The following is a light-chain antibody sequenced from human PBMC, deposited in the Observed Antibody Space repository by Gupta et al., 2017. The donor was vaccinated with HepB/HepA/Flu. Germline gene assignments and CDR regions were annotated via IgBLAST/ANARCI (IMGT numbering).Light chain of an antibody. V-gene: IGKV1-39*01. Sequence: DIQMTQSPSSLSASVGDRVTITCRTSQSISNYLNWYQQKPGTAPKLLIHAASSLQSGVPSRFSGSGSGTDFTLTISRLQPEDFATYYCQHRDSTPRTFGQGTKVEIK. CDR3: QHRDSTPRT. J-gene: IGKJ1*01. CDR1: QSISNY. CDR2: AAS.